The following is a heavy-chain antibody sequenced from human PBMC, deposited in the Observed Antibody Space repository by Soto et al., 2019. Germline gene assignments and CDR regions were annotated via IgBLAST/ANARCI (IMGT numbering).Heavy chain of an antibody. Sequence: SGPTLVNPTQTLTLTCTFSGFSLSTSGMCVSWIRQPPGKALEWLARIDWDDDKYYSTSLKTRLTISKDTSKNQVVLTMTNMDPVDTATYYCARTLEIGGSDGSGINWFDPWGQGTLVTVSS. D-gene: IGHD3-10*01. V-gene: IGHV2-70*11. CDR2: IDWDDDK. CDR1: GFSLSTSGMC. J-gene: IGHJ5*02. CDR3: ARTLEIGGSDGSGINWFDP.